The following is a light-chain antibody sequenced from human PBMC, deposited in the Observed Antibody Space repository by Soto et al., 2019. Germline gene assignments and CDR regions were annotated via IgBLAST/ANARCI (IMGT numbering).Light chain of an antibody. J-gene: IGLJ1*01. CDR2: AVS. V-gene: IGLV2-14*01. Sequence: QSVLTQPASVSGSPGQSITISCTGTSSDVGNYNYVSWYLQHPGKAPKLIIYAVSNRPSGVSNRFSGSGSGNTASLTISGLQAEDEADYSCSSYTSTNTYVFGTGTKVTVL. CDR1: SSDVGNYNY. CDR3: SSYTSTNTYV.